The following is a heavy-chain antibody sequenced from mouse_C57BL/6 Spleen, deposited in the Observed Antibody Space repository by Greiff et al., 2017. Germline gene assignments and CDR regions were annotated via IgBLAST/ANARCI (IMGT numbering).Heavy chain of an antibody. CDR1: GYSFTGYY. CDR3: ASGYGSSSDYFDY. D-gene: IGHD1-1*01. V-gene: IGHV1-42*01. Sequence: EVQLQQSGPELVKPGASVKISCKASGYSFTGYYMNWVKQSPKKSLEWIGEINPSTGGTTYNQKFKAKATLTVDKSSSTAYMQLKSLTSEDSAVYYCASGYGSSSDYFDYWGQGTTLTVSS. J-gene: IGHJ2*01. CDR2: INPSTGGT.